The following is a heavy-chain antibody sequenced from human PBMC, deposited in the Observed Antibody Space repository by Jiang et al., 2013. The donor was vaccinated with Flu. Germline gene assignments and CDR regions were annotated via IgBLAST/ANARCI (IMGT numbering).Heavy chain of an antibody. Sequence: IFGTANYAQKFQGRVTITADESTSTAYMELSSLRSEDTAVYYCARVTQDIVVVPAAINYYYYMDVWGKGTTVTVSS. CDR3: ARVTQDIVVVPAAINYYYYMDV. CDR2: IFGTA. J-gene: IGHJ6*03. V-gene: IGHV1-69*01. D-gene: IGHD2-2*02.